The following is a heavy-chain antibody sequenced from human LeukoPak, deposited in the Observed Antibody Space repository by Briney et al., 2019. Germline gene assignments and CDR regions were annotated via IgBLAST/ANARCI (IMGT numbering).Heavy chain of an antibody. D-gene: IGHD2-2*01. V-gene: IGHV1-2*02. CDR2: SNPNDGDT. CDR3: ARANFLYCSSTTCLFDS. J-gene: IGHJ4*02. CDR1: GYTFTDYS. Sequence: ASVKVCCKASGYTFTDYSMHWVRQAPGQGFEWKGWSNPNDGDTNYAQKFQGRVTMTRDTSISTAHMEVSRLRSDDTAVYYCARANFLYCSSTTCLFDSWGQGTLVTVSS.